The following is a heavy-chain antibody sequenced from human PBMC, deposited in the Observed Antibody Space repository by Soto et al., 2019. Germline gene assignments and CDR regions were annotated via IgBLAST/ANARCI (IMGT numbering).Heavy chain of an antibody. J-gene: IGHJ4*02. D-gene: IGHD6-13*01. CDR2: ISYDGSNK. Sequence: QVHLVESGGGVVQPGRSLRLSCAAFGFSFNTYAMNWVRQAPGKGLEWVAVISYDGSNKYYADSVKGRFSISRDNTKNTLYPQMDSLRTEDTAVYYFARDRSGLGSRWDYWGQGTLVTGSA. V-gene: IGHV3-30-3*01. CDR3: ARDRSGLGSRWDY. CDR1: GFSFNTYA.